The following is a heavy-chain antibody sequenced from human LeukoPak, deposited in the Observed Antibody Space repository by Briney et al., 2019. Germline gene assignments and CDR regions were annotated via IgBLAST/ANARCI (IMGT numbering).Heavy chain of an antibody. D-gene: IGHD2-21*02. CDR3: ARDRQVTSYRGLQH. Sequence: GGSLRLSCAASGFTFSSYYMNWVRQAPGKGLEWVANIKQDGSEEYYVDSVKGRFTISRDNAKNSLYLQMNSLRAEDTAVYYCARDRQVTSYRGLQHWGQGALVTVSS. CDR1: GFTFSSYY. J-gene: IGHJ1*01. CDR2: IKQDGSEE. V-gene: IGHV3-7*01.